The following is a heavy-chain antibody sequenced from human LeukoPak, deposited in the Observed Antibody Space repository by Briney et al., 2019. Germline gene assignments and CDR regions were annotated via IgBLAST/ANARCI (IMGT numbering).Heavy chain of an antibody. V-gene: IGHV3-23*01. CDR1: GFTFSSYA. CDR3: AKTGTPWYYFDY. J-gene: IGHJ4*02. Sequence: PGRSLRLSCAAPGFTFSSYAMSWVRQAPGKGLEWVSAISGSGGSTYYADSVKGRFTISRDNSKNTLYLQMNSLRAEDTAVYYCAKTGTPWYYFDYWGQGTLVTVSS. D-gene: IGHD6-13*01. CDR2: ISGSGGST.